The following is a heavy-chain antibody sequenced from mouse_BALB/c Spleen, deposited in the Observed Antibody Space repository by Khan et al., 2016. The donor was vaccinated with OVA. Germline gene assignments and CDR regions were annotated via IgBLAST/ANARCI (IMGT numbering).Heavy chain of an antibody. V-gene: IGHV3-8*02. CDR1: GDSITSGY. J-gene: IGHJ3*01. Sequence: EVQLQVSGPSLVKPSQTLSLTCSFSGDSITSGYWSWIRKFPGNKLEYMGYMIYTGYTDYNPSLKSRLAITRHTSKNQYYLHLNSVTTEDTATSYCTRSTYRYAFAYWGQGTLVTVSA. D-gene: IGHD2-14*01. CDR3: TRSTYRYAFAY. CDR2: MIYTGYT.